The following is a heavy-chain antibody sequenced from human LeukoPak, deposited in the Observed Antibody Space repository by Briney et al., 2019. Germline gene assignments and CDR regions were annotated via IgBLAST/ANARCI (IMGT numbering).Heavy chain of an antibody. J-gene: IGHJ4*02. CDR3: ARGAPPKNLADY. V-gene: IGHV3-21*01. D-gene: IGHD2/OR15-2a*01. CDR2: ISSSSSYI. CDR1: GFTFSSYS. Sequence: NPGGSLRLSCAASGFTFSSYSMNWVRQAPGKGLEWVSSISSSSSYIYYADSVKGRFTISRDNAKNSLYLQMNSLRAEDTAMYYCARGAPPKNLADYWGQGTLVTVSS.